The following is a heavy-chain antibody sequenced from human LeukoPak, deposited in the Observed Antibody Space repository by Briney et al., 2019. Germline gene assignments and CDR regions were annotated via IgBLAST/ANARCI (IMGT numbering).Heavy chain of an antibody. CDR2: IIPILGIA. J-gene: IGHJ6*02. CDR3: AMAGDSSGYSYYYGMDV. Sequence: SVKVSCKASGGTFSSYAISWVRQAPGQGLEWMGRIIPILGIANYAQRFQGRVTITADKSTSTAYMELSSLRSEDTAVYYCAMAGDSSGYSYYYGMDVWGQGTTVTVSS. CDR1: GGTFSSYA. V-gene: IGHV1-69*04. D-gene: IGHD3-22*01.